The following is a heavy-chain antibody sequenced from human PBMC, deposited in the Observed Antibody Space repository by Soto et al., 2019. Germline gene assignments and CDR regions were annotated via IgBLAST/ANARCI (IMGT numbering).Heavy chain of an antibody. Sequence: SETLSLTYTVSGGSISSSSYYWGWIRQPPGKGLEWIGSIYYSGSTYYNPSLKSRVTISVDTSKNQFSLKLSSVTAADTAVYYCARLPRITIFGVVIYYFDYWGQGTLVTVSS. D-gene: IGHD3-3*01. V-gene: IGHV4-39*01. CDR3: ARLPRITIFGVVIYYFDY. CDR1: GGSISSSSYY. J-gene: IGHJ4*02. CDR2: IYYSGST.